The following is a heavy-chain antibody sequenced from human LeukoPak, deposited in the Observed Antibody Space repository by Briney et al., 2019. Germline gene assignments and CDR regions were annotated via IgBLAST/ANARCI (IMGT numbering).Heavy chain of an antibody. J-gene: IGHJ4*02. CDR2: ISESGDVT. D-gene: IGHD6-6*01. CDR3: ARDSSHYRGSSDY. CDR1: GFTFSSYP. Sequence: GGSLRLSCVVSGFTFSSYPMSWVRQAHGKGLERVSVISESGDVTHYADSMKGRFTISRDNTKNTLSLQMNSLRVEDTAIYYCARDSSHYRGSSDYWGQGTLVTVSS. V-gene: IGHV3-23*01.